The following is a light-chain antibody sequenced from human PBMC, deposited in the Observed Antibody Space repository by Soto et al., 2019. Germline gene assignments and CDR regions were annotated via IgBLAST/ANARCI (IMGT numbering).Light chain of an antibody. CDR3: TSYRRGPLYV. Sequence: QSVLTQPASVSGTPGELSTVSCTGISSDVGGSNSGSRYQQHPGKAPRLIIFDVNNRPSGVSPRFCGSKSGNTASLTISGLQAEDEAHYFCTSYRRGPLYVFGTGTKVTVL. CDR1: SSDVGGSNS. V-gene: IGLV2-14*03. J-gene: IGLJ1*01. CDR2: DVN.